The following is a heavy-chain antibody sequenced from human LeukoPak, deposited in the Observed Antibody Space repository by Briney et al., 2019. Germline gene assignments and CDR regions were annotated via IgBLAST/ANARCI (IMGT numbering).Heavy chain of an antibody. J-gene: IGHJ4*02. CDR1: GFTVSSKY. V-gene: IGHV3-66*04. D-gene: IGHD4-23*01. Sequence: GGSLRLSCAAFGFTVSSKYMGWVRQAPGKGLEWVSVIHPGGTIYYADSVKGTFTISRDNSKNTLFLQMGSLRAEDTAVYYCARLFYGGNPEYFDYWAREPWSPSP. CDR3: ARLFYGGNPEYFDY. CDR2: IHPGGTI.